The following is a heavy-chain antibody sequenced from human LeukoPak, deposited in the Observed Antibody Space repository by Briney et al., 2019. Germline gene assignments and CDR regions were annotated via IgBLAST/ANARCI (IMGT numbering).Heavy chain of an antibody. CDR2: ISYDGSNK. CDR1: GFTFSSYA. J-gene: IGHJ4*02. D-gene: IGHD3-22*01. CDR3: ARVTDVVNYYDSTPDY. V-gene: IGHV3-30-3*01. Sequence: GGSLRLSCAASGFTFSSYAMHWVRQAPGKGLEWVAVISYDGSNKYYADSVKGRFTISRDNSKNTLYLQMNSLRAEDTAVYYCARVTDVVNYYDSTPDYWGQGTLVTVSS.